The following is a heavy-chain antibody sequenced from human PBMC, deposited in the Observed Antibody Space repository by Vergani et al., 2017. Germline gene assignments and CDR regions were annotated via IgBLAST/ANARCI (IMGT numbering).Heavy chain of an antibody. D-gene: IGHD6-6*01. CDR1: GGSFSGYY. Sequence: QVQLQQWGAGLLKPSETLSLTCAVYGGSFSGYYWSWIRQPPGKGLEWIGEINHSGSTNYNPSLKSRVTISVDTSKNQFSLKLSSVTAADTAVYYCARGLGRVGAARPLGCWGEGTLVTVSS. CDR2: INHSGST. J-gene: IGHJ4*02. CDR3: ARGLGRVGAARPLGC. V-gene: IGHV4-34*01.